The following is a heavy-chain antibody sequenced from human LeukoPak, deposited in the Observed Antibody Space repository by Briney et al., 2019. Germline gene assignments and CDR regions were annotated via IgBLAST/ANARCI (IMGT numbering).Heavy chain of an antibody. Sequence: SETLSLTCTVSGGSIGSYYWSWIRQPAGKGLEWIGRMYVSGSTNYNPSLKGRVTMSVDTSKNQFSLKLSSVTVADTAVYYCALGHCINGVCYGLDYWGQGTLVTVSS. CDR2: MYVSGST. D-gene: IGHD2-8*01. J-gene: IGHJ4*02. V-gene: IGHV4-4*07. CDR3: ALGHCINGVCYGLDY. CDR1: GGSIGSYY.